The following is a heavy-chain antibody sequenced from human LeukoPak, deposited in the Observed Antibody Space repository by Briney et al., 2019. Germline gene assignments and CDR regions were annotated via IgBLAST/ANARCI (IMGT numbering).Heavy chain of an antibody. CDR1: GFTFRTYG. J-gene: IGHJ4*02. V-gene: IGHV3-33*01. Sequence: PGGSLRLSCEVSGFTFRTYGMHWVRQAPGKGLEWVAVIWYDASNKYYADSVKGRFTISRDNSKNSLYLRMSSLRVEDTAVYYCVRAPGSTWDLDFDYWGQGTLVTVSS. CDR3: VRAPGSTWDLDFDY. D-gene: IGHD6-13*01. CDR2: IWYDASNK.